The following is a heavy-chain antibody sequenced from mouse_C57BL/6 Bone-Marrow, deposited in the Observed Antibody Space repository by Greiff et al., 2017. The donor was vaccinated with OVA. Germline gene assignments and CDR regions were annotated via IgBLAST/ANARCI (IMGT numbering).Heavy chain of an antibody. CDR1: GFTFSDYY. Sequence: EVQLVESEGGLVQPGSSMKLSCTASGFTFSDYYMAWVRQVPEKGLEWVANINYDGSSTYYLDSLKSRFIITRDNAKNILYLQMSSLKSEDTATYYCARRSFYWYFDVWGTGTTVTVSS. CDR2: INYDGSST. J-gene: IGHJ1*03. V-gene: IGHV5-16*01. CDR3: ARRSFYWYFDV.